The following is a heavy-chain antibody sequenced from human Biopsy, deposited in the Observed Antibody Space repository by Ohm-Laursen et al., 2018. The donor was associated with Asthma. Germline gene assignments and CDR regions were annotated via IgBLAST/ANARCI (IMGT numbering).Heavy chain of an antibody. D-gene: IGHD3-3*01. J-gene: IGHJ4*02. V-gene: IGHV3-30*03. CDR3: ASQSSGPDFWSGYYYFDY. Sequence: PRLSCAASGFSFSEFVMHWVRQAPGKGLEWVAVISYDGSTKYYADSVKGRFTISRDNSKNTLYLQMNSLRAEDTAVYYCASQSSGPDFWSGYYYFDYWGQGTLVTVSS. CDR1: GFSFSEFV. CDR2: ISYDGSTK.